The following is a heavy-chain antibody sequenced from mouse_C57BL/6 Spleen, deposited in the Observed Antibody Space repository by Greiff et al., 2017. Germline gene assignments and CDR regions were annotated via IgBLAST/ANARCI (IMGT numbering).Heavy chain of an antibody. V-gene: IGHV3-6*01. D-gene: IGHD1-1*02. Sequence: EVQLQESGPGLVKPSQSLSLTCSVTGYSITSGYYWNWIRQFPGNKLEWMGYISYDGSNNYNPSLKNRISITRDTSKNQFFLKLNSVTTEDTATYYCAREVEEKRKDYAMDYWGQGTSVTVSS. CDR3: AREVEEKRKDYAMDY. CDR1: GYSITSGYY. CDR2: ISYDGSN. J-gene: IGHJ4*01.